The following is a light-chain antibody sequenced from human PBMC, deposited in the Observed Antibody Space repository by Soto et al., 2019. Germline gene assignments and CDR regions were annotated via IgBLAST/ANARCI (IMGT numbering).Light chain of an antibody. CDR3: HVPDSSTEHF. CDR2: DDI. CDR1: NIGSKS. J-gene: IGLJ1*01. V-gene: IGLV3-21*02. Sequence: SYELTQPPWVSVGPGQTARITCGGKNIGSKSVHWYQQKPGQAPVLVVDDDIDRPSGIPERFSGPNSGNTATLTISRVEAADEAEYFCHVPDSSTEHFFGTATTPTVL.